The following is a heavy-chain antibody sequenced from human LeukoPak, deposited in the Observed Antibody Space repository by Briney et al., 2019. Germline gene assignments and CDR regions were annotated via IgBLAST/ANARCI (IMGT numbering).Heavy chain of an antibody. CDR2: ISHSGFT. V-gene: IGHV4-4*02. D-gene: IGHD6-13*01. CDR3: ARVALIAAAGNTFDI. J-gene: IGHJ3*02. CDR1: GGSISSSNW. Sequence: PSGTLSLTRAVSGGSISSSNWWSWVRQPPGKGLDWIGEISHSGFTNYNPSLKSRVTISVDKSKTQFSLKLTSVTAADTAVYYCARVALIAAAGNTFDIWGQGTMVTVSS.